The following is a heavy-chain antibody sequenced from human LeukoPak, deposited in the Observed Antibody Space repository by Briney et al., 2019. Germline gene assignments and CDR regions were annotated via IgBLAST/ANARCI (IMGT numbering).Heavy chain of an antibody. V-gene: IGHV2-26*01. J-gene: IGHJ4*02. CDR1: GFSLSNARMG. CDR2: IFSNDEK. D-gene: IGHD6-19*01. Sequence: SGPVLVKPTETLTLTCTVSGFSLSNARMGVSWIRQPPGKALEWLSHIFSNDEKSYSTSLKSRLTISKDTSKSQVVLTMTNMDPVDTATYYCARIWIAVAGPGVDYWGQGTLVTVSS. CDR3: ARIWIAVAGPGVDY.